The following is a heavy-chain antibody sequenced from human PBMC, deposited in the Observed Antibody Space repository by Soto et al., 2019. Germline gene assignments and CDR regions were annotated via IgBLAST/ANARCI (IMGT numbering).Heavy chain of an antibody. V-gene: IGHV4-4*07. CDR3: ARDSAYCGGDCYSFDY. CDR2: IYTSGST. D-gene: IGHD2-21*02. Sequence: PSETLSLTCTVSGGSITGFYWSWIRQPAGKGLEWIGRIYTSGSTNYNPSLKSRVTMSVDTSKNQFSLKLSSVTAADTAVYYCARDSAYCGGDCYSFDYWGQGTLVTVSS. CDR1: GGSITGFY. J-gene: IGHJ4*02.